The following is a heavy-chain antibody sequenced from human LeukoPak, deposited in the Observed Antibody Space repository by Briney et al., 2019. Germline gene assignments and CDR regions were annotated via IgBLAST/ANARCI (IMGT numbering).Heavy chain of an antibody. CDR3: ASSSASWIQLLTPDY. Sequence: ASVKVSCKASGYTFTSYDINWVRQAPGQGLEWMGIINPSGGSTSYAQKFQGRVTMTRDTSTSTVYMELSSLRSEDTAVYYCASSSASWIQLLTPDYWGQGTLVTVSS. J-gene: IGHJ4*02. CDR1: GYTFTSYD. CDR2: INPSGGST. V-gene: IGHV1-46*01. D-gene: IGHD5-18*01.